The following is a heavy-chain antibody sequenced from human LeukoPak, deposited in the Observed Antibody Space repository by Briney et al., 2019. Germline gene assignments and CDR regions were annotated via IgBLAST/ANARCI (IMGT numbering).Heavy chain of an antibody. CDR1: NSSFHTSG. J-gene: IGHJ4*02. D-gene: IGHD2/OR15-2a*01. CDR3: AGYGWRLKNRKHDY. Sequence: GASVKVSCKSSNSSFHTSGISWVRQAPGQGLEWVGWISGDTGSTKYAQKFQGRLTLTTDTSTRTVYMELGSLRSDDTAVYFCAGYGWRLKNRKHDYWGQGTLVIVSS. V-gene: IGHV1-18*01. CDR2: ISGDTGST.